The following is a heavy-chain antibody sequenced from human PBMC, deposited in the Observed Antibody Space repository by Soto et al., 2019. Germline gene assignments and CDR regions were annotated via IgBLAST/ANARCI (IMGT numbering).Heavy chain of an antibody. Sequence: SETLSLTCAVSSGSISSSNWWSWVRQPPGKGLEWIGEIYHSGSTNYNPSLKSRVTISVDKSKNQFSLKLSSVTAADTAVYYCARGGPGDYGAFDIWGQGTMVTVSS. CDR2: IYHSGST. D-gene: IGHD4-17*01. J-gene: IGHJ3*02. CDR1: SGSISSSNW. V-gene: IGHV4-4*02. CDR3: ARGGPGDYGAFDI.